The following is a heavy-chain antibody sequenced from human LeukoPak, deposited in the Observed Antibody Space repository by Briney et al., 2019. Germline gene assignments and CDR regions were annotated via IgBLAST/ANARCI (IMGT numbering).Heavy chain of an antibody. CDR2: IYSGGST. V-gene: IGHV3-53*01. CDR3: ARHGRDYGDFEGWFDP. J-gene: IGHJ5*02. D-gene: IGHD4-17*01. CDR1: GFTVSSNY. Sequence: GGSLRLPCAASGFTVSSNYMSWVRQAPPKGLEWVSFIYSGGSTYYADSVKGRFTISRDNSKNTLYLQMNSLRAEDTAVYYCARHGRDYGDFEGWFDPWGQGTLVTVSS.